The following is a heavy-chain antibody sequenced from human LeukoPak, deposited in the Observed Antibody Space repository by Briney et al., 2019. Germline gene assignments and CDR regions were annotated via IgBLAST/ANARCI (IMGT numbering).Heavy chain of an antibody. J-gene: IGHJ5*02. CDR3: APHYDFWSGPRFDP. V-gene: IGHV3-23*01. CDR2: ISGSGGST. Sequence: PGGSLRLSCAASGFTFSSYAMSWVRQAPGKGLEWVSAISGSGGSTYYADSVKGRFTISRDNSKNTLYLQMNSLRAEDTAVYYCAPHYDFWSGPRFDPWGQGTLVAVSS. D-gene: IGHD3-3*01. CDR1: GFTFSSYA.